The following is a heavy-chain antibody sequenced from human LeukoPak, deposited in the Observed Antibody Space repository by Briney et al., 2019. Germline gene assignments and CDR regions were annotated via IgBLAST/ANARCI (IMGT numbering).Heavy chain of an antibody. Sequence: ASVKVSCKVSGYTLTELSMHWVRQAPGKGLEWMGGFDPEDGETIYAQKFQGRVTMTRDTSISTAYMELSRLRSDDTAVYYCARGRSYYGSGSYYLDPWGQGTLVTVSS. CDR1: GYTLTELS. CDR2: FDPEDGET. J-gene: IGHJ5*02. V-gene: IGHV1-24*01. D-gene: IGHD3-10*01. CDR3: ARGRSYYGSGSYYLDP.